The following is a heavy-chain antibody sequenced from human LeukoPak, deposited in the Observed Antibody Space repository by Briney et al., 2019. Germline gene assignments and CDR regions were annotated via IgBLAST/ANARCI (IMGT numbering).Heavy chain of an antibody. D-gene: IGHD3-10*01. J-gene: IGHJ6*03. CDR2: IYTSGST. Sequence: PSETLSLTCTVSGGSISSYYWSWIRQPAGKGLEWIGRIYTSGSTNYNPSLKSRVTMSVDTSKNQFSLKLSSVTAADTAVYYCAREVITMVRGTYYYYYMDVWGKGTTVTNSS. CDR3: AREVITMVRGTYYYYYMDV. V-gene: IGHV4-4*07. CDR1: GGSISSYY.